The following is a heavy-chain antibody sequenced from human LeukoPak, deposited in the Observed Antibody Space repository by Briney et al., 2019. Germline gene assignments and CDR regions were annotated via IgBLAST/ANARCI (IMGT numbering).Heavy chain of an antibody. J-gene: IGHJ3*02. V-gene: IGHV3-74*01. Sequence: GGSLRLSCAASEFYWMHWVRQAPGKGLVWVSRINPDGSVTSYADSVKGRLTISRDNAMNTLYLQMNSLRAEDTAVYYCAKDLTMVRGTNDAFDIWGQGTMVTVSS. CDR3: AKDLTMVRGTNDAFDI. CDR2: INPDGSVT. CDR1: EFYW. D-gene: IGHD3-10*01.